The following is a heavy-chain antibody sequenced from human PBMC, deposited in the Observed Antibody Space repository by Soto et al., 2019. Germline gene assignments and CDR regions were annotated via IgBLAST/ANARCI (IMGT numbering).Heavy chain of an antibody. CDR1: GGTFSSYA. CDR3: ARSFNYGSGSYLYGMDV. J-gene: IGHJ6*02. V-gene: IGHV1-69*13. Sequence: SVKVSCKASGGTFSSYAISWVRQARGQVLEWMGGIIPIFGTANYAQKFQGRVTITADESTSTAYMELSSLRSEDTAVYYCARSFNYGSGSYLYGMDVWGQGTTVTVSS. CDR2: IIPIFGTA. D-gene: IGHD3-10*01.